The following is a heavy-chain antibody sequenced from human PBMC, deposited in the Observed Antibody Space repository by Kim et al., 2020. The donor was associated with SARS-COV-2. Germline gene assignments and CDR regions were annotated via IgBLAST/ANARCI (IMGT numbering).Heavy chain of an antibody. CDR2: INPNSGGT. V-gene: IGHV1-2*02. J-gene: IGHJ6*02. Sequence: ASVKVSCKASGYTFTGYYMHWVRQAPGQGLEWMGWINPNSGGTNYAQKFQGRVTMTRDTSISTAYMELSRLRSDDTAVYYCAREKLGYCSSTSCSEYYYGMDVWGQGTTVTVSS. CDR3: AREKLGYCSSTSCSEYYYGMDV. CDR1: GYTFTGYY. D-gene: IGHD2-2*01.